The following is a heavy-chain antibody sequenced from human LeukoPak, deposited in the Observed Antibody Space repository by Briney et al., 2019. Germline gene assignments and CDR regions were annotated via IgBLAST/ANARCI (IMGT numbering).Heavy chain of an antibody. D-gene: IGHD6-6*01. CDR3: AKSGIAARRAGYYFDY. J-gene: IGHJ4*02. CDR1: GFTFSSYA. V-gene: IGHV3-23*01. CDR2: ISGSGGST. Sequence: GGSLRLSREASGFTFSSYAMSWVRQAPGKGLEWVSAISGSGGSTYYADSVKGRFTISRDNSKNTLYLQMNSLRAEDTAVYYCAKSGIAARRAGYYFDYWGQGTLVTVSS.